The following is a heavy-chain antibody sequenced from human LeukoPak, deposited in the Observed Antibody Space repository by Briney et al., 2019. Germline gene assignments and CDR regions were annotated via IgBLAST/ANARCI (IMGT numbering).Heavy chain of an antibody. D-gene: IGHD3-10*01. Sequence: SQTLSLTCTVSGGSISSGSYYWNWIRQPAGKGLEWIGRIYTSGSTNYNPSLKSRVTISVDTSKNQFSLKLSSVTAADTAVYYCARYVSGSPGAFDIWGQGTMVTVSS. CDR3: ARYVSGSPGAFDI. CDR1: GGSISSGSYY. CDR2: IYTSGST. J-gene: IGHJ3*02. V-gene: IGHV4-61*02.